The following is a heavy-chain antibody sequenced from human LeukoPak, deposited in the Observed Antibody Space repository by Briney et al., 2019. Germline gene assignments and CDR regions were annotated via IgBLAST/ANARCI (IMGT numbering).Heavy chain of an antibody. Sequence: SETLSLTCAVSGVSITSDTYCWSWIRQQPGMGLEWIGYILHSGSTYYNPSLKSRVTISIDTSKSQFSLKLSSVTAADTAVYYCARTRDFWSGYFDYWGQGTLVTVSS. D-gene: IGHD3-3*01. J-gene: IGHJ4*02. V-gene: IGHV4-30-2*01. CDR3: ARTRDFWSGYFDY. CDR2: ILHSGST. CDR1: GVSITSDTYC.